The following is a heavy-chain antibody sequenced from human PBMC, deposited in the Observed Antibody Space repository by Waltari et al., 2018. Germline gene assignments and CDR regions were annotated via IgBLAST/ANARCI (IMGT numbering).Heavy chain of an antibody. V-gene: IGHV3-21*01. CDR1: GFTFSSYS. CDR2: ISSSSSYI. J-gene: IGHJ3*02. Sequence: EVQLVESGGGLVKPGGSLRLSCAASGFTFSSYSMTWVRQAPGKGLEWVSSISSSSSYIYYADSVKGRFTISRDNAKNSLYLQMNSLRAEDTAVYYCARRDSSAFDIWGQGTMVTVSS. CDR3: ARRDSSAFDI.